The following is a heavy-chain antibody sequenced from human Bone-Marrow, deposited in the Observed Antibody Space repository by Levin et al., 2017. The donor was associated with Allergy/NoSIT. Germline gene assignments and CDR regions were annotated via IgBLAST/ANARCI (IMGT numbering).Heavy chain of an antibody. D-gene: IGHD3-3*01. Sequence: TSETLSLTCDVYGGSFSGYYWSWIRQPPGKGLEWIGEINHSGSTNYNPSLKSRVTISVDTSKNQFSLNVNSVTAADTALYYCARNLTIFGPGGQGTLITVSS. CDR3: ARNLTIFGP. J-gene: IGHJ4*02. CDR1: GGSFSGYY. CDR2: INHSGST. V-gene: IGHV4-34*01.